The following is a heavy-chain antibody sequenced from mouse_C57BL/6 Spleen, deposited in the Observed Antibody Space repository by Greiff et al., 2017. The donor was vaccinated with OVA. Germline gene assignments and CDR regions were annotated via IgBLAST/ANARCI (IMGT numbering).Heavy chain of an antibody. CDR1: GYTFTDYY. CDR2: INPNNGGT. Sequence: EVQLQQSGPELVKPGASVRISCKASGYTFTDYYMNWVKQSHGKSLEWIGDINPNNGGTSYNQKFKGKATLTVDKSSSTAYMELRSLTSEDSAVYYCARHGYYSYYAMDYWGQGTSVTVSS. J-gene: IGHJ4*01. CDR3: ARHGYYSYYAMDY. D-gene: IGHD2-3*01. V-gene: IGHV1-26*01.